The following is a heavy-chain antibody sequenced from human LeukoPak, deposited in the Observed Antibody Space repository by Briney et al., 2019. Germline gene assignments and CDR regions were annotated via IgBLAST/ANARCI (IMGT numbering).Heavy chain of an antibody. CDR1: GGSISSSSYY. CDR3: AKSGGFGYYYMDV. Sequence: ETLSLTCTVSGGSISSSSYYWGWVRQAPGKGLEWVSAISGSGGSTYYADSVKGRFTISRDNSKNTLYLQMNSLRAEDTAVYYCAKSGGFGYYYMDVWGKGTTVTVSS. V-gene: IGHV3-23*01. CDR2: ISGSGGST. D-gene: IGHD3-16*01. J-gene: IGHJ6*03.